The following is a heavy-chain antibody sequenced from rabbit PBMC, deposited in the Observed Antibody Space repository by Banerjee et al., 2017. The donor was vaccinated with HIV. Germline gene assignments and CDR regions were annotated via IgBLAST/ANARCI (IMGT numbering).Heavy chain of an antibody. V-gene: IGHV1S40*01. CDR2: IYAGSSGTT. CDR3: ARYGGVSGWGADL. J-gene: IGHJ6*01. CDR1: GFSFSSGYD. D-gene: IGHD4-1*01. Sequence: QSLVESGGDQVKPGASLTLTCTASGFSFSSGYDMCWVRQAPGKGLEWIACIYAGSSGTTYYASWAKGRFTISKSSSTTVTLQMTSLTAADTATYFCARYGGVSGWGADLWGPGTLVTVS.